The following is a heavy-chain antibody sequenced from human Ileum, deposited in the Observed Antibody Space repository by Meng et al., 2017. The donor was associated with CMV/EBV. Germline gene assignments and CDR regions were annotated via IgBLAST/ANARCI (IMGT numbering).Heavy chain of an antibody. V-gene: IGHV4-59*01. Sequence: GSLRLSCTVSGGSISSYYWSWIRQPPGKGLEWIGYIYYSGSTNYNPSLKSRVTISVDTSKNQFSLKLSSVTAADTAVYYCARGLAAMYHYWGQGTLVTVS. CDR2: IYYSGST. D-gene: IGHD2-2*01. CDR3: ARGLAAMYHY. CDR1: GGSISSYY. J-gene: IGHJ4*02.